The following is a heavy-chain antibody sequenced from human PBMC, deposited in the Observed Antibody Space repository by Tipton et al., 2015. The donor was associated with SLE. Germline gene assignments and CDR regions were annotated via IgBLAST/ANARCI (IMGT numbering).Heavy chain of an antibody. CDR2: IYYSGST. J-gene: IGHJ4*02. V-gene: IGHV4-61*01. CDR3: ARGWYCSGGSCPDY. CDR1: GDSVISGTYY. Sequence: TLSLTCTVSGDSVISGTYYWSWIRQPPGKGLEWIGYIYYSGSTNYNPSLKSRVTISVDTSKNQFSLKLSSVTAADTAVYYCARGWYCSGGSCPDYWGQGTLVTVSS. D-gene: IGHD2-15*01.